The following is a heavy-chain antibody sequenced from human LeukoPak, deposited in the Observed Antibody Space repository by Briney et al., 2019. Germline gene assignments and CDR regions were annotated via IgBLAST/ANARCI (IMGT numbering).Heavy chain of an antibody. CDR2: IYYSGTT. CDR1: GGSISSSSYY. CDR3: ARHPYYYGSGSYWVDY. V-gene: IGHV4-39*01. D-gene: IGHD3-10*01. J-gene: IGHJ4*02. Sequence: SETLSLTCTVSGGSISSSSYYWGWIRQPPGKGPEWIGSIYYSGTTYDNPSLKSRVTISVDTSKNQFSLKLSSVAAADTAVCSCARHPYYYGSGSYWVDYWGQGTLVTVSS.